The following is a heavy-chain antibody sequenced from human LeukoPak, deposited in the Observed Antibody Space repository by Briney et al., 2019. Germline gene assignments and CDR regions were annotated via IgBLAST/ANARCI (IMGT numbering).Heavy chain of an antibody. CDR2: IRYDGSNK. Sequence: GGSLRLSCAASGFTFSSYGMHWVRQAPGKGLEWVAFIRYDGSNKYYADSVKGRFTISRDNSKNTLYLQMNSLRAEDTAVYYCAKDIEPGWLPLGSGFDYWGQGTLVTVSS. CDR3: AKDIEPGWLPLGSGFDY. V-gene: IGHV3-30*02. D-gene: IGHD5-24*01. J-gene: IGHJ4*02. CDR1: GFTFSSYG.